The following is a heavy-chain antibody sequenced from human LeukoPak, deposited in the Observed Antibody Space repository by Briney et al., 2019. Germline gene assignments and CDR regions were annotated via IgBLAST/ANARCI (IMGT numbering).Heavy chain of an antibody. CDR2: INSDASST. J-gene: IGHJ5*02. V-gene: IGHV3-74*03. Sequence: GGSLRLSCAASGFTFSQYWMYWVRQAPGKGLVWVSRINSDASSTTYGDSVKGRFTISRDNAKNTAYLQMNSLRAEDTAVYYCVRAGRIAVAGHNWFDPWGQGTLVTVSS. CDR3: VRAGRIAVAGHNWFDP. D-gene: IGHD6-19*01. CDR1: GFTFSQYW.